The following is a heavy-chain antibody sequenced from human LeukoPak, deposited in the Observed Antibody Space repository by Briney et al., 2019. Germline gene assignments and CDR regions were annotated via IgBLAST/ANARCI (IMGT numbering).Heavy chain of an antibody. CDR1: GGSISSSY. D-gene: IGHD4-23*01. CDR3: ARGPNYGGNSKVFDY. Sequence: SETLSLTRTVSGGSISSSYWSWIRQPPGKGLEWIGCIYYSGSINYSPHHESRVSISVDTYKNQFSLKLSSVTAADTAVYYCARGPNYGGNSKVFDYWGQGTLVTVSS. J-gene: IGHJ4*02. CDR2: IYYSGSI. V-gene: IGHV4-59*01.